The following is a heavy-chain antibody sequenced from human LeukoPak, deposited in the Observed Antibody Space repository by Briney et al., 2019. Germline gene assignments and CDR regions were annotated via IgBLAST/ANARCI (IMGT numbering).Heavy chain of an antibody. D-gene: IGHD6-19*01. V-gene: IGHV3-23*01. CDR1: GGSISSYY. CDR3: AKGPLIEVAGTTWDY. Sequence: ETLSLTCTVSGGSISSYYWSWVRQAPGKGPEWVSAISGSGDSTYYADSVKGRFTISRDNSKNTLYLQMNSLRVEDTAVYYCAKGPLIEVAGTTWDYWGQGTLVTVSS. CDR2: ISGSGDST. J-gene: IGHJ4*02.